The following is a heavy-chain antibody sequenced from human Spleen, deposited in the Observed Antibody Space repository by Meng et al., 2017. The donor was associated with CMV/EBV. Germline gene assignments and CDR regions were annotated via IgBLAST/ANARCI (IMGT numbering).Heavy chain of an antibody. J-gene: IGHJ5*02. CDR1: IRRLLYS. D-gene: IGHD6-13*01. Sequence: IRRLLYSLGWIRPHPGTALDWIGYIYYNESTYYNPSLKRRLTLSVDTSKNHFSLKLSSVTAADTAVYYCARVPSKTGISAAVGVLDPWGQGTLVTVSS. CDR3: ARVPSKTGISAAVGVLDP. CDR2: IYYNEST. V-gene: IGHV4-31*02.